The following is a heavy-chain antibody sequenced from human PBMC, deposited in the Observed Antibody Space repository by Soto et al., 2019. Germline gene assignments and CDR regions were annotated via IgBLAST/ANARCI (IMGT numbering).Heavy chain of an antibody. CDR1: GFTLSDYD. V-gene: IGHV3-23*01. J-gene: IGHJ3*01. Sequence: DVHLLESGGGLVQPGGSLRLSCVASGFTLSDYDMGWARQAPGKGLEWVSLIRGDGGATYYARSLEGRLTISRDTSENTLYLKMNSLRVEDTALYYCAKDRRGGEYPVFDLWGQGTLVTLSS. CDR2: IRGDGGAT. D-gene: IGHD2-21*01. CDR3: AKDRRGGEYPVFDL.